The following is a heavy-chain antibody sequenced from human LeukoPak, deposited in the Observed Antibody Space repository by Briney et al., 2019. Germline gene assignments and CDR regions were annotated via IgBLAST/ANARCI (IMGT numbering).Heavy chain of an antibody. Sequence: KSSETLSLTCTVSGGSISSSYWSWIRQPPGKGLEWIGYIYHDGRTNYNPSLKRRVTISVDTSKDHFSLNLSSVTAADTAVYYCARGSHYYYYMDVWGKGTTVTISS. CDR2: IYHDGRT. V-gene: IGHV4-59*01. CDR1: GGSISSSY. J-gene: IGHJ6*03. CDR3: ARGSHYYYYMDV.